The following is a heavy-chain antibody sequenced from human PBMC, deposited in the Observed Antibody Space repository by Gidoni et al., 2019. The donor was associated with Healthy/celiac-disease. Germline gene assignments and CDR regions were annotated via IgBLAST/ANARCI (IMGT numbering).Heavy chain of an antibody. J-gene: IGHJ4*02. CDR3: AGDPVTTGFRGFDY. V-gene: IGHV4-31*03. CDR1: GGSISSGGYY. D-gene: IGHD4-17*01. CDR2: IYYSGST. Sequence: QVQLQEAGPGRVKPSQTRSLTCTVSGGSISSGGYYWSWIRQHPGKGLEWIGYIYYSGSTYYNPSLKSRVTISVDTSKHPFSLKLSSVTAADTAVYYCAGDPVTTGFRGFDYWGQGTLVTVSS.